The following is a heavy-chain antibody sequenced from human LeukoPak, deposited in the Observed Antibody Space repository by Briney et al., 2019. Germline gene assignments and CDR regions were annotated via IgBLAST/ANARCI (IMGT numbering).Heavy chain of an antibody. CDR1: GYTFTSYG. D-gene: IGHD2-2*02. V-gene: IGHV1-18*01. CDR2: ISAYNGNT. CDR3: ARGGYCSSTSCYNAFDI. Sequence: ASVKVSCKASGYTFTSYGISWVRQAPGQGPEWMGWISAYNGNTNYAQKLQGRVTMTTDTSTSTAYMELRSLRSDDTAVYYCARGGYCSSTSCYNAFDIWGQGTMVTVSS. J-gene: IGHJ3*02.